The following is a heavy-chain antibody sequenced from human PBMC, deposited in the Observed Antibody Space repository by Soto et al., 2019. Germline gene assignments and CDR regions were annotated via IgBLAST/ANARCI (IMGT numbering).Heavy chain of an antibody. D-gene: IGHD6-19*01. J-gene: IGHJ5*02. CDR3: ARDLIAVAGTGWFDP. Sequence: VSVKVSCKASGYTFTSYSMHWARQSPGKRLEWMGWINAGNGNTKYSQKFQGRVTITRDTSASTAYMELSSLRSEDTAVYYCARDLIAVAGTGWFDPWGQGTLVTVSS. V-gene: IGHV1-3*01. CDR2: INAGNGNT. CDR1: GYTFTSYS.